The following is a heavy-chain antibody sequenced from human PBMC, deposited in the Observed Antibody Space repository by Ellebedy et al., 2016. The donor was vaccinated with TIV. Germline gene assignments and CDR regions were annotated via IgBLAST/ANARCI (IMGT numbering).Heavy chain of an antibody. CDR3: ARMYFYDTSGDIGY. D-gene: IGHD3-22*01. CDR2: ISSSSSYI. CDR1: GFTFSSYS. V-gene: IGHV3-21*04. J-gene: IGHJ4*01. Sequence: PGGSLRLSCAASGFTFSSYSMNWVRQAPGKGLEWVSSISSSSSYIYYTDSVKGRFSLSRDNAKNSLYLQMDSLRAEDTAVYYCARMYFYDTSGDIGYWGQGTLVTVSS.